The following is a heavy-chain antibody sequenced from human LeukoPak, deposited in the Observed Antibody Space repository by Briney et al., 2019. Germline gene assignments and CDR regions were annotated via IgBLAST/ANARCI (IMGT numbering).Heavy chain of an antibody. J-gene: IGHJ6*02. CDR1: GGSISSYY. V-gene: IGHV4-59*01. D-gene: IGHD4-23*01. CDR2: IYYSGST. CDR3: ARATVDYYYYYYGMDV. Sequence: SETLSLTCTVSGGSISSYYWSWIRQPPGKGLEWIGYIYYSGSTNYNPSLKSRVTISVDTSKNQFSLKLSSVTAADTAVYYCARATVDYYYYYYGMDVWGQGTTVTVSS.